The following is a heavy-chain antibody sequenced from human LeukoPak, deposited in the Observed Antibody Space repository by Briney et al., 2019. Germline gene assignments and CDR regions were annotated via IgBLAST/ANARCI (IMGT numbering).Heavy chain of an antibody. CDR3: AKVLEVREARRPKDY. Sequence: GRSLRLSCAAPGFTFSDYGMHWVRQAPGKGLEWVSLISYDGGNKFYAAAVRDRFSTTRKNSKNTLFLQKISLRTVDTAMYYCAKVLEVREARRPKDYWGQGTLSSSPQ. J-gene: IGHJ4*02. CDR1: GFTFSDYG. CDR2: ISYDGGNK. D-gene: IGHD3-10*01. V-gene: IGHV3-30*18.